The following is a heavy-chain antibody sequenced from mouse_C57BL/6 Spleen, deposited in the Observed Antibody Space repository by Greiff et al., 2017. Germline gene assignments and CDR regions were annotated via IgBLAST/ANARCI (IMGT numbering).Heavy chain of an antibody. V-gene: IGHV1-80*01. CDR3: ARSRIYYGSSFYYFDY. CDR1: GYAFSSYW. J-gene: IGHJ2*01. D-gene: IGHD1-1*01. CDR2: LYPGDGDT. Sequence: QVHVKQSGAELVKPGASVKISCKASGYAFSSYWMNWVKQRPGKGLEWIGQLYPGDGDTNYNGKFKGKATLTADKSSSTAYMQLSSLTSEDSAVYFCARSRIYYGSSFYYFDYWGQGTTLTVSS.